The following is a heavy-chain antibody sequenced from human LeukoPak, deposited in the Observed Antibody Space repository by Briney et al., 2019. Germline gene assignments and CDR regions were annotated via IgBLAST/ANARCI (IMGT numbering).Heavy chain of an antibody. CDR1: GYTFTSYY. CDR3: ARESDSGYSSSFNWFDP. Sequence: ASVKVSCKASGYTFTSYYMHWVRQAPGQGLEWMGIINPSGGRTNYAPKFQGRVTMTRDTSTRTVYVELSSLRSEDTAVYYCARESDSGYSSSFNWFDPWGQGTLVTVSS. J-gene: IGHJ5*02. CDR2: INPSGGRT. D-gene: IGHD6-19*01. V-gene: IGHV1-46*01.